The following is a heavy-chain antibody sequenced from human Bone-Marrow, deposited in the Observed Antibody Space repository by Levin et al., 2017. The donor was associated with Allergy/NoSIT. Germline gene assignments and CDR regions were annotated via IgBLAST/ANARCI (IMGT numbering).Heavy chain of an antibody. J-gene: IGHJ6*04. CDR1: GVSISSSSW. D-gene: IGHD3-3*01. V-gene: IGHV4-4*02. Sequence: SETLSLTCAVSGVSISSSSWWSWVRQPPGKGLEWIGEIFHGGITNYNPSLKSRVTISVDRSQNQFSLRLSAVTAADTAVYYCARYPGPPPSIFGLAISTKDSYYYMDVWGKGTTVTVSS. CDR2: IFHGGIT. CDR3: ARYPGPPPSIFGLAISTKDSYYYMDV.